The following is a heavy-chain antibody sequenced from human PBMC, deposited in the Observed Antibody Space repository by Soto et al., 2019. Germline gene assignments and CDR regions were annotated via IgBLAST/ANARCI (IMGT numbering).Heavy chain of an antibody. J-gene: IGHJ6*02. Sequence: GGSLRLSCAASGFTFSSYAMSWVRQAPEKGLEWVSAIRVGGGSTYYADSVKGRFTISRDNSKNTLYLQMNSLRAEDTAVYYCAKPLVPDKYYYGMDVWGQGTTVTVSS. V-gene: IGHV3-23*01. CDR1: GFTFSSYA. CDR3: AKPLVPDKYYYGMDV. CDR2: IRVGGGST. D-gene: IGHD2-8*02.